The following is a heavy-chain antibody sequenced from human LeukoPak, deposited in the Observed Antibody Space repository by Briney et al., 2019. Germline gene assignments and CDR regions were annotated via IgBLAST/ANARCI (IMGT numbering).Heavy chain of an antibody. V-gene: IGHV1-2*02. Sequence: ASVKVSCKASGYTFTGYYMHWVRQAPGQGLEWMGWINPNSGGTNYAQKFQGRVTMTRDTSISTAYMELSRLRSDDTAVYYCARARWELLRGLDYWGQGTLVTVSS. CDR3: ARARWELLRGLDY. D-gene: IGHD1-26*01. CDR1: GYTFTGYY. CDR2: INPNSGGT. J-gene: IGHJ4*02.